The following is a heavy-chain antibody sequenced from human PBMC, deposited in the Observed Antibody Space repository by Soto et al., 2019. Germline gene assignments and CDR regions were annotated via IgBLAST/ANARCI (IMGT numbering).Heavy chain of an antibody. CDR3: ARFSSGYYFDY. V-gene: IGHV4-34*01. CDR2: INHSGST. D-gene: IGHD3-22*01. J-gene: IGHJ4*02. Sequence: PSETLSLTCGVYGGSFSIYYWSWIRQPPGKGLEWIGEINHSGSTNYNPSLKSRDTISIDTSKNQFSLKLSFVTAADTAVYYCARFSSGYYFDYWGQGTLVTVSS. CDR1: GGSFSIYY.